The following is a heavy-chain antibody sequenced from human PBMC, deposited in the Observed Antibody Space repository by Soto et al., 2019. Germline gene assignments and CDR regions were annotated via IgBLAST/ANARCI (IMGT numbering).Heavy chain of an antibody. CDR2: ISYDGSNN. CDR3: ARDLQQLPAQGPAYYSFGMDV. D-gene: IGHD1-1*01. Sequence: QVQLVESGGGVVQPGRSLRLSCAGSGFTFSNFAIHWVRQAPGKGLEWVAVISYDGSNNYYADSVKGRFTISRDNSKNTLYLQMNSLTTADTALYYCARDLQQLPAQGPAYYSFGMDVWGQGATVSVSS. V-gene: IGHV3-30-3*01. CDR1: GFTFSNFA. J-gene: IGHJ6*02.